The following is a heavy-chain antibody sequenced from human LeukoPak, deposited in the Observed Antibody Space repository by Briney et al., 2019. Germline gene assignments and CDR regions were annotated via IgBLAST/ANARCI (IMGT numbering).Heavy chain of an antibody. CDR3: AGQQYSDAFDI. CDR1: GGFISSYY. V-gene: IGHV4-59*01. Sequence: PSETLSLTCTVSGGFISSYYWSWIRQPPGKGLEWIGYIYYSGSTNYNPSLKSRVTISVDTSKNQFSLKLSSVTAADTAVYYCAGQQYSDAFDIWGQGTMVTVSS. CDR2: IYYSGST. J-gene: IGHJ3*02. D-gene: IGHD4-11*01.